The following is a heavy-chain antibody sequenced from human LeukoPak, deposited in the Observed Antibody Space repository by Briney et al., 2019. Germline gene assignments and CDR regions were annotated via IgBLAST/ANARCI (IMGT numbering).Heavy chain of an antibody. CDR2: INHSGST. J-gene: IGHJ5*02. D-gene: IGHD2-8*01. CDR3: AREGAYCTNGVCYAGNWFDP. V-gene: IGHV4-34*01. CDR1: GGSFSGYY. Sequence: SETLSLTCAVYGGSFSGYYWSWIRQPPGKGLKWIGEINHSGSTNYNPSLKSRVTISVDTSKNQFSLKLSSVTAADTAVYYCAREGAYCTNGVCYAGNWFDPWGQGTLVTVSS.